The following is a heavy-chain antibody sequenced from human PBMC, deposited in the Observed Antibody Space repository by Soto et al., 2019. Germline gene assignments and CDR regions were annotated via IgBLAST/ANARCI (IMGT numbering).Heavy chain of an antibody. J-gene: IGHJ4*02. CDR1: GGTFSSYA. D-gene: IGHD2-15*01. CDR2: IIPIFGTA. Sequence: SVKISCKASGGTFSSYAISWVRQAPGQGLEWMGGIIPIFGTANYAQKFQGRVTTTADESTSTAYMELCSLRSEETAVYYCARGGYCRCRSCYGYFDYWGQVTLVTVCS. CDR3: ARGGYCRCRSCYGYFDY. V-gene: IGHV1-69*13.